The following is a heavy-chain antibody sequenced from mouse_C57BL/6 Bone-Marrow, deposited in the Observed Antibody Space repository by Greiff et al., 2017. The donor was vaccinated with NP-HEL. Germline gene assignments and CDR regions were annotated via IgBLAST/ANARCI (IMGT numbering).Heavy chain of an antibody. CDR1: GYTFTDYY. J-gene: IGHJ1*03. CDR2: INPNNGGT. Sequence: EVKLQQSGPELVKPGASVKISCKASGYTFTDYYMNWVKQSHGKSLEWIGDINPNNGGTSYNQKFKGKATLTVDKSSSTAYMELRSLTSEDSAVYYCAWDGYFYWYFDVWGTGTTVTVSS. V-gene: IGHV1-26*01. CDR3: AWDGYFYWYFDV. D-gene: IGHD2-3*01.